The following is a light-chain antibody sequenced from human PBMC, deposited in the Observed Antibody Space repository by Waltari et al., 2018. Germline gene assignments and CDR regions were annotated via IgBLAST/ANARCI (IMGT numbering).Light chain of an antibody. CDR3: QQSFSAPRT. CDR2: AAS. CDR1: QSISSY. V-gene: IGKV1-39*01. Sequence: DIKMTQSPSSLSASVGDRVTITCRASQSISSYLNWYQQQPGKAPKLLIYAASSLRNGVPARFSGAGSGTTFTLTITGLQSEDFATYHCQQSFSAPRTFGQGTILE. J-gene: IGKJ2*02.